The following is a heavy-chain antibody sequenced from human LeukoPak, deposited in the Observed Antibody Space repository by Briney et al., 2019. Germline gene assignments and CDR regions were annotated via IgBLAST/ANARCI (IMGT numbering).Heavy chain of an antibody. V-gene: IGHV3-23*01. CDR2: ISGSDGSR. Sequence: PGGSLRLSCAASGFTFSSYAMRWVRQAPGKGLEWVSDISGSDGSRYYADSVKGRFTISRDNSRNTVYLQMNSLRFEDTAVYYCARAPSPGNYPGYWGQGTQVTVSS. CDR1: GFTFSSYA. J-gene: IGHJ4*02. CDR3: ARAPSPGNYPGY.